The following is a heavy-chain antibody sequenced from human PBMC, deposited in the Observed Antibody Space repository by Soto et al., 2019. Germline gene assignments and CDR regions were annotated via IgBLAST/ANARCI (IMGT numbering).Heavy chain of an antibody. CDR3: ARGRYSYGYKDGMDV. V-gene: IGHV3-33*01. Sequence: QVQLVESGGGVVQPGRSLRLSCAASGFTFSIYGMHWVRQAPGKGLEWVAVIWYDGSNKYYADSVKGRFTISRDNSKNTLQLQMNSLRAEDTAVYYCARGRYSYGYKDGMDVWGQGTTVTVSS. CDR1: GFTFSIYG. J-gene: IGHJ6*02. CDR2: IWYDGSNK. D-gene: IGHD5-18*01.